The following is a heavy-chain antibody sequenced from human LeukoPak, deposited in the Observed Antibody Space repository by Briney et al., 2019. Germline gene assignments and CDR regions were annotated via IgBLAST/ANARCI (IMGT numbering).Heavy chain of an antibody. Sequence: SETLSLTCTVSGGSISSYYWSWIRQPAGKGLEWIGRIYTSGSTNYNPSLKSRVTMSVGTSKNQFSLKLSSVTAADTAVFYCARHVYYDSSGYYYDYYYMDVWGKGTTVTVSS. CDR1: GGSISSYY. V-gene: IGHV4-4*07. CDR3: ARHVYYDSSGYYYDYYYMDV. D-gene: IGHD3-22*01. J-gene: IGHJ6*03. CDR2: IYTSGST.